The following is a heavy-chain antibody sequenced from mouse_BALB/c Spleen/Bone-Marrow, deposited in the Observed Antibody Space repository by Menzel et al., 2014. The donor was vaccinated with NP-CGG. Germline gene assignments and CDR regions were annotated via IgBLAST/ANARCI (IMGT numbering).Heavy chain of an antibody. D-gene: IGHD1-2*01. CDR2: IWSDGST. J-gene: IGHJ4*01. Sequence: VQLQQSGPGLVAPSQSLSTTCTVSGFSLTTYVLHWVRQPPGKALEWLVVIWSDGSTTYNSALKSRLSISKDNSKSQVFLKMSSLQTDDTAMYYCATSLLRPAMDYWGQGTSATMSS. V-gene: IGHV2-6*02. CDR1: GFSLTTYV. CDR3: ATSLLRPAMDY.